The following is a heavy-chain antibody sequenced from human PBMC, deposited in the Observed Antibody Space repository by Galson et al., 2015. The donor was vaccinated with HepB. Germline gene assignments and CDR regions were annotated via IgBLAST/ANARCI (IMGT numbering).Heavy chain of an antibody. V-gene: IGHV3-7*03. J-gene: IGHJ4*02. CDR3: ARGWDTDVTSDFDY. CDR2: IKPDGSEK. D-gene: IGHD5-18*01. CDR1: GFTYNNYW. Sequence: SLRLSGAVSGFTYNNYWMSWVRQAPGRGLEWVANIKPDGSEKYYVDSVEGRFTVSRDNDKQTLYLDMNALSVEDTAVYYCARGWDTDVTSDFDYWGQGALVTVSS.